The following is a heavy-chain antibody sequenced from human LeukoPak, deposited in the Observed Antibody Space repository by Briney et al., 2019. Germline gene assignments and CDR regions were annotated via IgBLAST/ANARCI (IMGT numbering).Heavy chain of an antibody. J-gene: IGHJ4*02. CDR2: INHSGST. CDR3: ARIDFWSGYYSDVSDGY. CDR1: GGSFSGYY. D-gene: IGHD3-3*01. V-gene: IGHV4-34*01. Sequence: SETLSLTCAVYGGSFSGYYWSWIRQPPGKGLEWIGEINHSGSTNYNPSLKSRVTISVDTSKNQFSLKLSSVTAADTAVYYCARIDFWSGYYSDVSDGYWGQGTLVTVSS.